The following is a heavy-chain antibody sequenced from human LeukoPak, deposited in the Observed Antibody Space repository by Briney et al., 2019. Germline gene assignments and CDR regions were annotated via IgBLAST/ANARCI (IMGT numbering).Heavy chain of an antibody. CDR3: AKDMGPLGTIWLDY. V-gene: IGHV3-43*02. D-gene: IGHD3-3*01. J-gene: IGHJ4*02. CDR2: ISGDGTST. Sequence: PGGSLRLSCAASGFTFSSYSMNWVRQAPGKGLEWVSLISGDGTSTYYADSVEGRFTITRDNSKNSLYLQVNSLTTEDTALYYCAKDMGPLGTIWLDYWGQGTLVTVSS. CDR1: GFTFSSYS.